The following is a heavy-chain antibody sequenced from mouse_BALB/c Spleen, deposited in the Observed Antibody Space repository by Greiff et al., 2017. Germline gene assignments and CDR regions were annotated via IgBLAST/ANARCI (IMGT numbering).Heavy chain of an antibody. CDR1: GFTFSSYA. Sequence: EVKLVESGGGLVKPGGSLKLSCAASGFTFSSYAMSWVRQSPEKRLEWVAEISSGGSYTYYPDTVTGRFTISRDNAKNTLYLEMSSLRSEDTAMYYCARDGSSYWYFDVWGAGTTVTVSS. V-gene: IGHV5-9-4*01. D-gene: IGHD1-1*01. CDR2: ISSGGSYT. CDR3: ARDGSSYWYFDV. J-gene: IGHJ1*01.